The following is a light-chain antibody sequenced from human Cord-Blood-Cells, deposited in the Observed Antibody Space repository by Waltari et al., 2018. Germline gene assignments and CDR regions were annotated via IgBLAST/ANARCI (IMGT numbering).Light chain of an antibody. CDR1: ALPKHY. Sequence: SYELPQPPSVSVSPGQTARITCSGDALPKHYSYWYQQKPGQAPVLVIYKDSERPSGIPERFSGASSGTTVTLTISGVQAEDEADYYCQSADSSGTWVFGGGTKLTVL. V-gene: IGLV3-25*03. CDR2: KDS. J-gene: IGLJ3*02. CDR3: QSADSSGTWV.